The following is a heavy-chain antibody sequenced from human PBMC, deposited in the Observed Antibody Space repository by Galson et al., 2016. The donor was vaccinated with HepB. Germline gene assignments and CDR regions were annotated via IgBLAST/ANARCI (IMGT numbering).Heavy chain of an antibody. J-gene: IGHJ4*02. Sequence: ETLSLTCAVSGGSLSGYYWSWIRQPPGKGLEWIGEISNSGSTNLNPSLKSRVTISPDTSRNQFSLILTSVTAADTAVYYCTRGRGIALWGQGTLVTVSS. CDR3: TRGRGIAL. CDR1: GGSLSGYY. V-gene: IGHV4-34*01. CDR2: ISNSGST.